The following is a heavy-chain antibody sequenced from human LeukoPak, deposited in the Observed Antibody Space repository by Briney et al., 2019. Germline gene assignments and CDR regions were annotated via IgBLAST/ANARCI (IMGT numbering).Heavy chain of an antibody. CDR1: GFSFNAYS. CDR3: TSRYCTTTNWYSFDN. CDR2: IKSSSAHI. J-gene: IGHJ3*02. V-gene: IGHV3-21*01. D-gene: IGHD2-2*01. Sequence: NTSGSLRLSCSASGFSFNAYSMNWVRQAPGKGLEWGSSIKSSSAHIFYADPVKGRFSIYRDNAKNSMYLQMNSLRVEDTAVYYCTSRYCTTTNWYSFDNWGQGTLVTVSS.